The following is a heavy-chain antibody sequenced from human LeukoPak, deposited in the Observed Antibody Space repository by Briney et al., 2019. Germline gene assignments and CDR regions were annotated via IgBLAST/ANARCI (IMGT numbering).Heavy chain of an antibody. Sequence: QPGGSLRLSCAASGFIFSHYGMHWVRQAPGKGLEWVAVIWSDGSNRFYAGSVKGRFTISRDNSQNTVLLQMNSLRVEDTAMYYCARDAQRGFDYSNSLEYWGHGTLVTVSS. CDR1: GFIFSHYG. D-gene: IGHD4-11*01. CDR2: IWSDGSNR. V-gene: IGHV3-33*01. J-gene: IGHJ4*01. CDR3: ARDAQRGFDYSNSLEY.